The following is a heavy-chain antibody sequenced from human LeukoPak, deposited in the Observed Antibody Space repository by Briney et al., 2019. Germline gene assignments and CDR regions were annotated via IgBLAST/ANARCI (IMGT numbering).Heavy chain of an antibody. V-gene: IGHV5-51*01. D-gene: IGHD1-26*01. J-gene: IGHJ3*02. CDR3: ARLGPTTVGAPSGQKDAFDI. CDR2: IYPGDSDT. CDR1: GYSFTSYW. Sequence: GESLKISCKGSGYSFTSYWIGWVRQMPGKGLEWMGIIYPGDSDTRYSPSFQGQVTISADKSISTAYLQWSSLKASDTAMYYCARLGPTTVGAPSGQKDAFDIWGQGTMVTVSS.